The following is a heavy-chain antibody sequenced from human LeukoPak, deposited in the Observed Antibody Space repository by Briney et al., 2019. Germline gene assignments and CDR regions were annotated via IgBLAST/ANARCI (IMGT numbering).Heavy chain of an antibody. CDR1: GYTFTSYD. D-gene: IGHD6-6*01. CDR2: MNPNSGNT. CDR3: ASIAARPVEYFQH. Sequence: GASVKVSCKASGYTFTSYDINWVRQATGQGLEWMGWMNPNSGNTGYAQKFQGRVTITTDESTSTAYMELSNLRSEDTAVYYCASIAARPVEYFQHWGQGTLVTVSS. J-gene: IGHJ1*01. V-gene: IGHV1-8*01.